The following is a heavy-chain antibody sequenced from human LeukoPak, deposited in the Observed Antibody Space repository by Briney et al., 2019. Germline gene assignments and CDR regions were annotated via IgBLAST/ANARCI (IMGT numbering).Heavy chain of an antibody. D-gene: IGHD3-10*01. CDR3: VASGRSFVLDY. Sequence: GRSLRLSCAASGFTFSSYGMHWVRQAPGKGLEWVAVIYYDGINKYYADSVKGRFTISRDNSKNTLYLQVNSLRAEDTAVYYCVASGRSFVLDYWGQGTLVTVSS. CDR1: GFTFSSYG. CDR2: IYYDGINK. J-gene: IGHJ4*02. V-gene: IGHV3-33*01.